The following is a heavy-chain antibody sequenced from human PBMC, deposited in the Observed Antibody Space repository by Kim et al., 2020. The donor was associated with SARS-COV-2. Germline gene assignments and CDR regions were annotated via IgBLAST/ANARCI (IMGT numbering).Heavy chain of an antibody. J-gene: IGHJ6*02. CDR3: ARADLSITMVRGVASYYYYGMDV. CDR1: GYSFTSYW. D-gene: IGHD3-10*01. Sequence: GESLKISCKGSGYSFTSYWIGWVRQMPGKGLEWMGIIYPGDSDTRYSPSFQGQVTISADKSISTAYLQWSSLKASDTAMYYCARADLSITMVRGVASYYYYGMDVWGQGTTVTVSS. CDR2: IYPGDSDT. V-gene: IGHV5-51*01.